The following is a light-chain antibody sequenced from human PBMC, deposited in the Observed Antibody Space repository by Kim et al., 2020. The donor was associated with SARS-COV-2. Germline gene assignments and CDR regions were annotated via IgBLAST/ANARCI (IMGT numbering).Light chain of an antibody. V-gene: IGLV1-44*01. CDR1: SSNIGSKS. CDR2: KNN. J-gene: IGLJ2*01. CDR3: AAWDDSLNGVV. Sequence: QSVLSQPSSASGTPGQRVTISCSGSSSNIGSKSVNWYQQVPGTAPKLLIYKNNQRPSGVPDRFSGSKSGTSASLAISGLQSEDEADYYCAAWDDSLNGVVFGGGTQLTVL.